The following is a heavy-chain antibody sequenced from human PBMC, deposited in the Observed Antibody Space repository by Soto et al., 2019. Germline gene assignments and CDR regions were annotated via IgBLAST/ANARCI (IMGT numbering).Heavy chain of an antibody. Sequence: EVQLVESGGGLVKPGGSLRLSCAASGFTFSSYSMNWVRQAPGKGLEWVSSISSSSSYIYYADSVKGRFTISRDNAKNSLYLQMKSLRAEDTAVYYCARDLAYYDILTGYYLFDYWGQGTLVTVSS. D-gene: IGHD3-9*01. CDR3: ARDLAYYDILTGYYLFDY. CDR2: ISSSSSYI. V-gene: IGHV3-21*01. CDR1: GFTFSSYS. J-gene: IGHJ4*02.